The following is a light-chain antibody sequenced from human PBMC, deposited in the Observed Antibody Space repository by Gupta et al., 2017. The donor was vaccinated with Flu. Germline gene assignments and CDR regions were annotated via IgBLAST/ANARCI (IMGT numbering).Light chain of an antibody. CDR1: QTSSTN. V-gene: IGKV1-39*01. Sequence: DIQMTQSPSSLSVSVGDRVTVTCRARQTSSTNSKWYQQKTGKAPQSLIYAAPSLQSGVPSRFSGSGSRTDYTLTISRLQPGYFSTYYYQQTDSTPYTFGQGTKMEIK. CDR2: AAP. CDR3: QQTDSTPYT. J-gene: IGKJ2*01.